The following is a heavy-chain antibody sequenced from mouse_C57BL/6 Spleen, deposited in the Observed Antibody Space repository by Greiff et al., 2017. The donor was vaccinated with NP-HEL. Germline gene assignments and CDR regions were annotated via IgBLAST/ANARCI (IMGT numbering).Heavy chain of an antibody. Sequence: QVQLQQPGAELVKPGASVKLSCKASGYTFTSYWMHWVKQRPGRGLEWMGRIDPNSGGTKYNEKFKSKATLTVDKPSSTAYMQRSSLTSEDSAVYYCARGPYYGSLDYWGQGTTLTVSS. D-gene: IGHD1-1*01. CDR3: ARGPYYGSLDY. J-gene: IGHJ2*01. CDR1: GYTFTSYW. CDR2: IDPNSGGT. V-gene: IGHV1-72*01.